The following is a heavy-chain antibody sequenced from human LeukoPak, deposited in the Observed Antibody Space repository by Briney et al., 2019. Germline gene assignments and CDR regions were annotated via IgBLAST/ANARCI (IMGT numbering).Heavy chain of an antibody. J-gene: IGHJ5*02. V-gene: IGHV3-30*04. Sequence: PGRSLRLSCAASGFTFSSYAMHWVRQAPGKGLEWVAVISYDGSNKYYADSVKGRFTISRDTSKNTLYLQMNSLRTEDTAVYYCAKDLMRDRWFGESWGQGTLVTVSS. CDR2: ISYDGSNK. D-gene: IGHD3-10*01. CDR1: GFTFSSYA. CDR3: AKDLMRDRWFGES.